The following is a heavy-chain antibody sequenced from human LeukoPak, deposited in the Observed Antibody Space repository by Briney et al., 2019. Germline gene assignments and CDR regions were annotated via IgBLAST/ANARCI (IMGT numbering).Heavy chain of an antibody. CDR3: ARDCSDAGCYASAFDI. Sequence: GGSLRLSCAASGFSFSSYAMSWVRQAPGEGLVWVSRISRDGSSITYADSVKGRFTISRDNTKNTLYLQMISLRAEDTAVYYCARDCSDAGCYASAFDIWGRGTMVTVSS. J-gene: IGHJ3*02. CDR1: GFSFSSYA. D-gene: IGHD2-2*01. CDR2: ISRDGSSI. V-gene: IGHV3-74*01.